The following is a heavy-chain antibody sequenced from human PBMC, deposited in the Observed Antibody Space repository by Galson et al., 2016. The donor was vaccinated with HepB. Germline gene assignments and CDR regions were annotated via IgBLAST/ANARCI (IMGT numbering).Heavy chain of an antibody. CDR2: IDPNNGDT. D-gene: IGHD2-15*01. Sequence: SVKVSCKASGYTFTDNRIHWVRQSPGQGLEWIGWIDPNNGDTNYDQKFQARVTMTRDTSIDTAYMELTRLTSDDTAVYFCAKVVVVAGEFDYWGQGTQVTVSS. V-gene: IGHV1-2*02. J-gene: IGHJ4*02. CDR1: GYTFTDNR. CDR3: AKVVVVAGEFDY.